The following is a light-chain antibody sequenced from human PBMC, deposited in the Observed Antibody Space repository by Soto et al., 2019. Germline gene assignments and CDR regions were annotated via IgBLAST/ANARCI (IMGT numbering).Light chain of an antibody. J-gene: IGLJ3*02. V-gene: IGLV1-47*01. CDR3: AALDDNLSGQV. CDR2: RNN. CDR1: SSNIGSNY. Sequence: QSVLTQPPSASGTPGQRVTISCSGSSSNIGSNYVYWYQQLPGTAPKLLIYRNNQRPSGVPDRFSGSKSGTSASLAISGLRSEDEADYYCAALDDNLSGQVFGGGTKLTVL.